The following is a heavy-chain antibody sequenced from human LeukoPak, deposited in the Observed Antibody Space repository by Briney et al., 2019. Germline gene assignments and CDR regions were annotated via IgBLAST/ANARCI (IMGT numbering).Heavy chain of an antibody. Sequence: PSETLSLTCTVSGGSISSSNYYWDWIRQPPGKGLEWIGYIYYSGSTYYNPSLKSRVTISVDTSKNQFSLKLSSVTAADTAVYYRARQPPRYYYYGMDVWGQGTTVTVSS. CDR3: ARQPPRYYYYGMDV. CDR1: GGSISSSNYY. D-gene: IGHD1-14*01. CDR2: IYYSGST. J-gene: IGHJ6*02. V-gene: IGHV4-31*03.